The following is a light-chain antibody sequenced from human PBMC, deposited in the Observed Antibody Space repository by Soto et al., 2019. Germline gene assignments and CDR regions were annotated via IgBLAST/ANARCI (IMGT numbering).Light chain of an antibody. CDR2: GAS. V-gene: IGKV3-20*01. Sequence: EIVLTQSPGTLSLSPGERATLSCRASQSVSRSYLARYQQQPGQAPRLLIDGASSRATGIPDRFSGSRSGTDFTLTIIRREREDFAVYYCQQYGSSPRTFGQGTKLEIK. CDR3: QQYGSSPRT. CDR1: QSVSRSY. J-gene: IGKJ2*01.